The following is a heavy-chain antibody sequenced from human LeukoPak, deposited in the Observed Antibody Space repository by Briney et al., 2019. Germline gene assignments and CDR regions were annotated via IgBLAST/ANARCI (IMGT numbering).Heavy chain of an antibody. J-gene: IGHJ3*02. CDR1: GYSFTSYW. D-gene: IGHD3-9*01. CDR2: IYPGDSDT. Sequence: GESLKISCKGSGYSFTSYWIAWVRQMPGKGLEWMGIIYPGDSDTRYSPSFQGQVTISADKSISTAYLQWSSLQASDTAMYYCARLRAVRYFDWFDAFDIWGQGTMVTVSS. CDR3: ARLRAVRYFDWFDAFDI. V-gene: IGHV5-51*01.